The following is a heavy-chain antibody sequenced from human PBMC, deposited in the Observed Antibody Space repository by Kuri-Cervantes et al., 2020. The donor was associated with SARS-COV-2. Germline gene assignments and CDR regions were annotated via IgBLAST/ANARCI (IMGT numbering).Heavy chain of an antibody. Sequence: ETLSLTCAASGFTFSSYWMSWVRQAPGKGLEWVANIKQDGSEKYYVDSVKGRFTISRDNAKNTLYLQMNSLRAEDTAVYYCARLGSGGSYYFDYWGQGTLVTVSS. CDR2: IKQDGSEK. V-gene: IGHV3-7*01. J-gene: IGHJ4*02. CDR3: ARLGSGGSYYFDY. CDR1: GFTFSSYW. D-gene: IGHD1-26*01.